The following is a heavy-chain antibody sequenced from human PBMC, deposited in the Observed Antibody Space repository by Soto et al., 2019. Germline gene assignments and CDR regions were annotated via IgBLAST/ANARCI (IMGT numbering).Heavy chain of an antibody. CDR2: ISSSSSYI. CDR3: ARYKYYDFWSGFQLIDY. CDR1: GFTFSSYS. V-gene: IGHV3-21*01. J-gene: IGHJ4*02. Sequence: GGSLRLSCAASGFTFSSYSMNWVRQAPGKGLEWVSSISSSSSYIYYADSVKGRFTISRDNAKNSLYLQMNSLRAEDTAVYYWARYKYYDFWSGFQLIDYWGQGTLVTVSS. D-gene: IGHD3-3*01.